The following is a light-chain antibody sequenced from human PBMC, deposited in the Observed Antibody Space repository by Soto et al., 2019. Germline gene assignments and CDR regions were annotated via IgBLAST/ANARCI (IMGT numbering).Light chain of an antibody. CDR1: QSVSSY. Sequence: EIVLTQSPATLSLSPGERATLSCRASQSVSSYLAWYQQKPGQAPRLLIYDASNRATGIPARFSGSGSGTDFTLTFTSLEPEDFAVYYCQQRSNWPSTFGGGTKVDIK. V-gene: IGKV3-11*01. J-gene: IGKJ4*01. CDR2: DAS. CDR3: QQRSNWPST.